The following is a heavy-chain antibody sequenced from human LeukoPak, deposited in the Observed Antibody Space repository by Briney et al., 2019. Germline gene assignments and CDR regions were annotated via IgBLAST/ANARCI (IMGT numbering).Heavy chain of an antibody. CDR3: SKERPEEYYGSGSYFDY. Sequence: GGSLRLSCAASGFTFSNAWMSWVRQAPGKGLEWVAAISYGDGSNKYYADSVKGRFTISRDNSKYTVYLEMNSLRVEDTAMYYCSKERPEEYYGSGSYFDYWGQGTLVTVSS. D-gene: IGHD3-10*01. J-gene: IGHJ4*02. CDR2: ISYGDGSNK. V-gene: IGHV3-30*18. CDR1: GFTFSNAW.